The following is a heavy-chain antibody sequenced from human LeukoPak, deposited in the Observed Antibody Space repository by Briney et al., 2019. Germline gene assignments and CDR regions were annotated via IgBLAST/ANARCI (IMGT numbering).Heavy chain of an antibody. CDR2: IWYDGSNK. V-gene: IGHV3-33*01. Sequence: GGSLRLFCATSGFTFSNSGMHWVRQAPGKGLEWVALIWYDGSNKSYADSVKGRFTISRDNSKNTLSLQMNSLRAEDTAVYYCAREGDISVITYAYWGQGTLVTVSS. J-gene: IGHJ4*02. CDR1: GFTFSNSG. D-gene: IGHD5-12*01. CDR3: AREGDISVITYAY.